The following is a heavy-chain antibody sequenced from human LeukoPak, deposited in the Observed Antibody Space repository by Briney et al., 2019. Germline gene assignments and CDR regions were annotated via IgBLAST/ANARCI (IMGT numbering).Heavy chain of an antibody. D-gene: IGHD4-17*01. Sequence: ASETLSLTCTVSGGPISSYYWSWIRQPPGKGLEWIGYIYYTGSTNYNPSLKSRVTISVDTSQNQFSLKVSSVTAADTAVYYCVRSKSGTYGWFDPWGQGTLVTVSS. J-gene: IGHJ5*02. CDR3: VRSKSGTYGWFDP. V-gene: IGHV4-59*01. CDR2: IYYTGST. CDR1: GGPISSYY.